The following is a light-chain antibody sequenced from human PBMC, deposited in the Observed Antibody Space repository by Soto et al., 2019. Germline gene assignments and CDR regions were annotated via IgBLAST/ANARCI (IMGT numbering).Light chain of an antibody. CDR1: QSVRSY. J-gene: IGKJ1*01. Sequence: DIQMTQSPSSLSASVGHRVTIACRASQSVRSYLNWYQQKPGKAPKLLIYTSSSLQSGVSSRFSGSGSGTDFTLNISSLQPEDYATYFCQQSYSTPWTFGQGTKV. V-gene: IGKV1-39*01. CDR2: TSS. CDR3: QQSYSTPWT.